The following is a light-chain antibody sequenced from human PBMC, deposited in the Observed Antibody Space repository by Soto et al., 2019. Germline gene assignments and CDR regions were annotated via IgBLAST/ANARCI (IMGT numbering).Light chain of an antibody. CDR3: QQLGS. CDR1: QSVSSN. J-gene: IGKJ4*01. CDR2: GAS. V-gene: IGKV3-15*01. Sequence: EIVMTQSPATLSVSPGERATLSCRASQSVSSNLAWYQQKPGQAPRLLIYGASTLQSGVPSRFSGSGSGTEFTLTISSLQLEDFATYYCQQLGSFGGGNKVEIK.